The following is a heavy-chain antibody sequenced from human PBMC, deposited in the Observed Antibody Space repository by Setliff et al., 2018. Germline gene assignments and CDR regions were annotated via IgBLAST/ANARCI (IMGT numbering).Heavy chain of an antibody. J-gene: IGHJ3*02. Sequence: SETLSLTCSVSGGSISGSHYSWVWMRQPPGKRLEWIGSTYYNGTAYYNPSFKSRVTISVDTSKKQFSLTLTSVTAADTALYYCRQAVVGRDVFDIWGQGTVVTVSS. CDR2: TYYNGTA. CDR1: GGSISGSHYS. CDR3: RQAVVGRDVFDI. V-gene: IGHV4-39*07. D-gene: IGHD1-1*01.